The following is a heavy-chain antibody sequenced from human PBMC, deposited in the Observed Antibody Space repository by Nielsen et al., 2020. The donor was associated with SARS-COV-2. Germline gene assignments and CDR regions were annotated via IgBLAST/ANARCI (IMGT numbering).Heavy chain of an antibody. CDR1: EFTFSSYG. Sequence: GESLKISCAASEFTFSSYGMHWVRQAPGKGLEWVAFIRSDGSQKYYAESVKGRFTISRDNSKNTVYLQMNSLRAEDTAVYYCAKRVDTSMVIGPFDIWGQGTMVTVSS. CDR2: IRSDGSQK. V-gene: IGHV3-30*02. CDR3: AKRVDTSMVIGPFDI. J-gene: IGHJ3*02. D-gene: IGHD5-18*01.